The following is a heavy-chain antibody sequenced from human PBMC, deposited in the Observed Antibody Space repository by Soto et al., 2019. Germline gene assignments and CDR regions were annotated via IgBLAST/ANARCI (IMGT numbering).Heavy chain of an antibody. CDR1: GYTFTRYG. Sequence: QVHLVQSGAEVKKPGASVKVSCKTSGYTFTRYGISWVRQAPGQGLEWMGWISGYDGRTNFAQKVQDRVTMTTDISTSTVDMELRSLSSDDTAVYYGEREGDVPDYYYGMDVWGQGTTVTVSS. V-gene: IGHV1-18*01. CDR2: ISGYDGRT. J-gene: IGHJ6*02. CDR3: EREGDVPDYYYGMDV. D-gene: IGHD2-21*02.